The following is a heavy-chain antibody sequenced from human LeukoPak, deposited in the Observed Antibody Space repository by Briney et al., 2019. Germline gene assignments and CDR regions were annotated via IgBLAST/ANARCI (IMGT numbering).Heavy chain of an antibody. CDR1: GYTFTGYY. V-gene: IGHV1-2*02. J-gene: IGHJ4*02. CDR2: INPNSGGT. CDR3: ARDFTEDVDATPG. D-gene: IGHD2-8*01. Sequence: AASVTVSCKASGYTFTGYYMHWVRQAPGQGREWMGWINPNSGGTNYAQKFQGRVTMTRDTSISTAYMELSSLTSDDTAVYFCARDFTEDVDATPGWGQGTLVTVSS.